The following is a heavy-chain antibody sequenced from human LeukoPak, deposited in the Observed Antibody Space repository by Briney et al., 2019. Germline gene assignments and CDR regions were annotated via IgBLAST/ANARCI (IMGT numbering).Heavy chain of an antibody. CDR3: ASTNLGEGGLEAFDI. CDR1: GFTVSSNY. CDR2: IYSGGST. D-gene: IGHD2-8*01. V-gene: IGHV3-53*05. Sequence: GGSLRLSCAASGFTVSSNYMSWVRQAPGKGLEWVSVIYSGGSTYYADSVKGRFTISRDNSKNTLYLQMNSLRAEDTAVYYCASTNLGEGGLEAFDIWGQGTMVTVSS. J-gene: IGHJ3*02.